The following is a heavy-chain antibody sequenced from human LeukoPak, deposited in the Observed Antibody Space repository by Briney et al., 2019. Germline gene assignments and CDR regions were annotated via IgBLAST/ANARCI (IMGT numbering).Heavy chain of an antibody. D-gene: IGHD6-19*01. CDR1: GFSVSNNY. CDR3: ARGRSVAGTSSFYMGV. Sequence: GGSLRLSCAVSGFSVSNNYISWVRRAPGKGLEWVSVITTSDKIYYADSVKGRFTISRDNSKNTVYLQMNSVRADDTAVYYCARGRSVAGTSSFYMGVWGKGTTVTVSS. J-gene: IGHJ6*03. CDR2: ITTSDKI. V-gene: IGHV3-66*01.